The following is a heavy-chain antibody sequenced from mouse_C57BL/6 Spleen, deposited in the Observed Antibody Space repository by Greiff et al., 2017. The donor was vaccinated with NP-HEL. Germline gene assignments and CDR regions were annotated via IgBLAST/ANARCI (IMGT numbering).Heavy chain of an antibody. CDR2: ISSGSSTI. J-gene: IGHJ4*01. CDR1: GFTFSDYG. V-gene: IGHV5-17*01. D-gene: IGHD2-4*01. Sequence: EVQRVESGGGLVKPGGSLKLSCAASGFTFSDYGMHWVRQAPEKGLEWVAYISSGSSTIYYADTVKGRFTISRDNAKNTLFLQMTSLRSEDTAMYYCARPYYDYDGRIYYYAMDYWGQGTSVTVSS. CDR3: ARPYYDYDGRIYYYAMDY.